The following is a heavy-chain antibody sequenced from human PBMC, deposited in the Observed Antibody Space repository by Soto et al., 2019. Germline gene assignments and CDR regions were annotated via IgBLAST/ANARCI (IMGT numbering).Heavy chain of an antibody. CDR1: GFSFSSYS. Sequence: EVQLVESGGGMVKPGGSLRLSCAASGFSFSSYSMNWVRQAPGKGLEWVSSISSSSSSIYYADSAKGRFSISRDNAKNSLYLQMNNLRVEDTAVYYCARSYGSGKPDVWGHGTTVTVSS. CDR3: ARSYGSGKPDV. D-gene: IGHD3-10*01. V-gene: IGHV3-21*01. J-gene: IGHJ6*02. CDR2: ISSSSSSI.